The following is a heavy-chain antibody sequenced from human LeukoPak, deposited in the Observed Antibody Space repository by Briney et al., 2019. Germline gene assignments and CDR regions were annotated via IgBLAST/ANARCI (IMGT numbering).Heavy chain of an antibody. Sequence: GGSLRLSCAASGFTFSSYGMHWVRQAPGKGLEWVAFIRYDGSNKYYADSVKGRFTISRDNSKSTLYLQMNSLRAEDTAVYYCAKDDSLLWFGELLHYYYYGMDVWGQGTTVTVSS. CDR3: AKDDSLLWFGELLHYYYYGMDV. J-gene: IGHJ6*02. CDR1: GFTFSSYG. V-gene: IGHV3-30*02. CDR2: IRYDGSNK. D-gene: IGHD3-10*01.